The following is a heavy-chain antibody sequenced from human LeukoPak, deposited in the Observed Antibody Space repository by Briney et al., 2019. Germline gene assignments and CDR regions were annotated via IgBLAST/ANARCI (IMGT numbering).Heavy chain of an antibody. D-gene: IGHD5-18*01. CDR1: GFTLSSFG. CDR2: ISDDGSNR. Sequence: PGTSLRLSCTASGFTLSSFGMHWVRQAPGKGLEWVAVISDDGSNRYYADSVKGRFTISRDNSKNTLFLQMNSLRAEDTAVYYCAKDADTATIIYWYFDLWGRGTLVTVSS. CDR3: AKDADTATIIYWYFDL. V-gene: IGHV3-30*18. J-gene: IGHJ2*01.